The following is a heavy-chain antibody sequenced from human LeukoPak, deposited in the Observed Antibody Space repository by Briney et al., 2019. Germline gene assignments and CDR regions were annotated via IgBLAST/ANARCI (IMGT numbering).Heavy chain of an antibody. Sequence: SETLSLTCTVSGGSISRSSYYWGWIRQPPGKGLEWIGSIYYSGSTYYNPSLKSRVTISVDTSKNQFSLKLSSVTVADTAVYYCARVSGYDYDYFDYWGQGTLVTVSS. CDR2: IYYSGST. J-gene: IGHJ4*02. CDR1: GGSISRSSYY. CDR3: ARVSGYDYDYFDY. V-gene: IGHV4-39*07. D-gene: IGHD5-12*01.